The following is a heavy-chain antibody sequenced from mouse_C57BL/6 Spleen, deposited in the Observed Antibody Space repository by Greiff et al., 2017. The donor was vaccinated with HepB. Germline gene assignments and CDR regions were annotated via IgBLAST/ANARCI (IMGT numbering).Heavy chain of an antibody. CDR1: GYTFTNYW. CDR2: IYPGGGYT. CDR3: ARKGTTVPWYFDV. D-gene: IGHD1-1*01. V-gene: IGHV1-63*01. Sequence: QVQLQQSGAELVRPGTSVKMSCKASGYTFTNYWIGWAKQRPGHGLEWIGDIYPGGGYTNYNEKFKGKATLTADKSSSTAYMQFSSLTSEDSAIYYCARKGTTVPWYFDVWGTGTTVTVSS. J-gene: IGHJ1*03.